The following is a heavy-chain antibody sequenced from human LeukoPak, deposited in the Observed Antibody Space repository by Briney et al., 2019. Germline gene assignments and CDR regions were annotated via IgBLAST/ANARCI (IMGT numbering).Heavy chain of an antibody. D-gene: IGHD5-18*01. CDR1: GYTFTGYY. CDR2: INPNSGGT. J-gene: IGHJ4*02. Sequence: ASVKVSCKASGYTFTGYYMHWVRQASGQGLEWMGWINPNSGGTNYAQKFQGRVTMTRDTSISTAYMELSRLRSDDTAVYYCARGEDTAMATVNYWGQGTLVTVSS. CDR3: ARGEDTAMATVNY. V-gene: IGHV1-2*02.